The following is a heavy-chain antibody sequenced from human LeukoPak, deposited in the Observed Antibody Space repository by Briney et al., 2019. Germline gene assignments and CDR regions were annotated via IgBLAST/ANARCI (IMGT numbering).Heavy chain of an antibody. CDR3: ARDRLYPAFDI. D-gene: IGHD5/OR15-5a*01. Sequence: GGSLRLSCAASGFTFSRSWIGWVRQAPGKGPEWVASTNEDGSEKYYVDSVRGRFTISRDNAKNSLYLQMYSLRAEDTAVYYCARDRLYPAFDIWGQGTMVTVSS. V-gene: IGHV3-7*04. CDR1: GFTFSRSW. CDR2: TNEDGSEK. J-gene: IGHJ3*02.